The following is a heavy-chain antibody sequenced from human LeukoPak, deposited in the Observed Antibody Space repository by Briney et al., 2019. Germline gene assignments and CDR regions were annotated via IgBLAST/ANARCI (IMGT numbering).Heavy chain of an antibody. J-gene: IGHJ4*02. Sequence: TGGSLRLSCAASGFTVSSNYMSWVRQAPGEGLEWVSVIYSGGSTYYADSVKGRFTISRDNSKNTLYLQMNSLRAEDTAVYYCAKGGTGGYFDYWGQGTLVTVSS. CDR3: AKGGTGGYFDY. D-gene: IGHD3-16*01. CDR1: GFTVSSNY. V-gene: IGHV3-53*01. CDR2: IYSGGST.